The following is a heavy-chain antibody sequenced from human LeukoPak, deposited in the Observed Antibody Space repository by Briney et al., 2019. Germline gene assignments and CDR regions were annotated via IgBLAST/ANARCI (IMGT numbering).Heavy chain of an antibody. CDR2: IFGESMT. D-gene: IGHD3/OR15-3a*01. Sequence: GGSLRLSCGVSGFSVTTTHMTWVRQAPGKGLEWVSLIFGESMTTYADSVKGRFTISRDNSKNTVYLQMNRLRAEDTAMYFCVRDKGLGRTERFDSWGQGTLVTVST. V-gene: IGHV3-53*01. CDR1: GFSVTTTH. J-gene: IGHJ4*02. CDR3: VRDKGLGRTERFDS.